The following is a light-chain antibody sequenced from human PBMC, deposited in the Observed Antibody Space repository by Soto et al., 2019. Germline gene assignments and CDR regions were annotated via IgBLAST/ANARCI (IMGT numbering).Light chain of an antibody. CDR2: DAS. CDR3: QQRSNWHTIT. Sequence: EILMTQYPATLSVSPGERGALSCWASQSVSSNSVAWYQQKPGQAPRLLIYDASNRATGIPARFSGSGSGTDFTLTISSLETEDFAVYYCQQRSNWHTITFGHGTRLEIK. J-gene: IGKJ5*01. CDR1: QSVSSN. V-gene: IGKV3D-11*02.